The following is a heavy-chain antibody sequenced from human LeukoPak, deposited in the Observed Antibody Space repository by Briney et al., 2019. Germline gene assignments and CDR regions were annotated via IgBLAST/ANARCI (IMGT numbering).Heavy chain of an antibody. CDR2: IILIFGTA. CDR1: GGTFSSYA. J-gene: IGHJ4*02. Sequence: SVKVSCKASGGTFSSYAISWVRQAPGQGLEWVGGIILIFGTANYAQKFQGRVTITADESTNTAYMELSSLRSEDAAVYYCARGEVPPHYFDYWGQGTLVTVSS. V-gene: IGHV1-69*13. CDR3: ARGEVPPHYFDY.